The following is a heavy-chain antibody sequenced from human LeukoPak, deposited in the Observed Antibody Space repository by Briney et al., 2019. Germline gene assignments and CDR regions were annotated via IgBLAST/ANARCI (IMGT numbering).Heavy chain of an antibody. CDR3: AREGGSYSFDY. CDR2: INPNSGGT. CDR1: GYTFTGYY. Sequence: ASVKVSFKASGYTFTGYYMHWVRQAPGQGLEWMGWINPNSGGTNYAQEFQGRVTMTRDTSISTAYMELSRLRSDDTAVYYCAREGGSYSFDYWGQGTLVTVSS. D-gene: IGHD1-26*01. J-gene: IGHJ4*02. V-gene: IGHV1-2*02.